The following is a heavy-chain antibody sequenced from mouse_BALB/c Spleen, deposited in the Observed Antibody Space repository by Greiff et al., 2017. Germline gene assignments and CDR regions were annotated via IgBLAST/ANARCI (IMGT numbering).Heavy chain of an antibody. J-gene: IGHJ4*01. Sequence: QVQLQQPGAELVKPGAPVKLSCKASGYTFTSYWMNWVKQRPGRGLEWIGRIDPSDSETHYNQKFKDKATLTVDKSSSTAYIQLSSLTSEDSAVYYCARGGNYVDAMDYWGQGTSVTVSS. V-gene: IGHV1-69*02. D-gene: IGHD2-1*01. CDR2: IDPSDSET. CDR3: ARGGNYVDAMDY. CDR1: GYTFTSYW.